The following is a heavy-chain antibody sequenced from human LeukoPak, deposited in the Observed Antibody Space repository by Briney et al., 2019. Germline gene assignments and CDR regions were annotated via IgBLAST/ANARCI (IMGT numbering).Heavy chain of an antibody. V-gene: IGHV4-59*01. CDR2: IYYSGST. CDR1: GGSIRSYY. Sequence: SETLSLTCTVSGGSIRSYYWSWIRQPPGKGLEWIGSIYYSGSTYYNPSLKSRVTISVDTSKNQFSLNLTSVTAADTAVYYCARFTPQGYGWGGYNRFDPWGQGTLVTVSS. CDR3: ARFTPQGYGWGGYNRFDP. D-gene: IGHD3-16*01. J-gene: IGHJ5*02.